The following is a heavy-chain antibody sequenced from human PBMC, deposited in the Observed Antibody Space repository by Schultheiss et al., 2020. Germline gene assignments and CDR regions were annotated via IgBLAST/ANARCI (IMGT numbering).Heavy chain of an antibody. CDR3: ARLSGAYGRDCDY. J-gene: IGHJ4*02. CDR2: IYSSGST. Sequence: SETLSLTCTVSGRSISNYYWSWIRQPPGKKPEWIGNIYSSGSTSYNPSLKSRLTISVDTSKNQFSLKLTSVTAADTAVYYCARLSGAYGRDCDYWGQGTLVTVSS. V-gene: IGHV4-4*08. D-gene: IGHD1-26*01. CDR1: GRSISNYY.